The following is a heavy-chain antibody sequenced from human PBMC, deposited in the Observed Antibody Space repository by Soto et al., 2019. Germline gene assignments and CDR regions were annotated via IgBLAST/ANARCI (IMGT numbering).Heavy chain of an antibody. CDR3: TTGRYSSGWYGAYYDSSGYHY. J-gene: IGHJ4*02. V-gene: IGHV3-15*01. D-gene: IGHD3-22*01. CDR2: IKSKTDGGTT. Sequence: GGSLRLSCAASGFTFSNAWMSWVRQAPGKGLEWVGRIKSKTDGGTTDYAAPVKGRFTISRDDSKNTLYLQMNSLKTEDTAVYYCTTGRYSSGWYGAYYDSSGYHYWGQGTLVTVSS. CDR1: GFTFSNAW.